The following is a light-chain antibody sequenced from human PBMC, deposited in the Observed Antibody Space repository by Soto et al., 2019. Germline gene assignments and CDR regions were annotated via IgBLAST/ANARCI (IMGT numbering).Light chain of an antibody. J-gene: IGLJ3*02. Sequence: QSALTQPPSASGSPGQSVTISCTGTSGDVGGYNYVSWYQQHPGKAPKDMIYDVSKRPSGVPDRFSGSKYGNTASLTVSGLQAVDEADYYCASYGGSNNLMFGGGTKLTVL. CDR3: ASYGGSNNLM. CDR1: SGDVGGYNY. CDR2: DVS. V-gene: IGLV2-8*01.